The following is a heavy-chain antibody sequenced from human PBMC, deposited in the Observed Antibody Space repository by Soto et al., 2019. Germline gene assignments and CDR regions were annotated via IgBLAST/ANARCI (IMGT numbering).Heavy chain of an antibody. CDR3: TTGIYDFWSAWRFWGDY. D-gene: IGHD3-3*01. V-gene: IGHV3-15*01. J-gene: IGHJ4*02. CDR2: IKSKTDGGTT. Sequence: EVQLVESGGGLVKPGGSLRLSCAASGFTFSNAWMSWVRQAPGKGLEWVGRIKSKTDGGTTDYAAPVKGRFTISRDDSKYTLYLQMNSLKTEDTAVYYCTTGIYDFWSAWRFWGDYWGQGTLVTVSS. CDR1: GFTFSNAW.